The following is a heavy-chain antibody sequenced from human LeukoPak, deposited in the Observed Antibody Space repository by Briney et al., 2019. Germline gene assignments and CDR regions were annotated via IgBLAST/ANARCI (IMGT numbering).Heavy chain of an antibody. Sequence: SETLSLTCTVSGYSISSGHYWGWIRQPPGKGLEWIGSMYHSGSTYYNPSLKSRVTMSVDTSKSQFSLNLMSVTAADTAVYYCTRDTGTTGEVKFDPWGQGTLVTVSS. V-gene: IGHV4-38-2*02. CDR2: MYHSGST. J-gene: IGHJ5*02. CDR3: TRDTGTTGEVKFDP. CDR1: GYSISSGHY. D-gene: IGHD4-17*01.